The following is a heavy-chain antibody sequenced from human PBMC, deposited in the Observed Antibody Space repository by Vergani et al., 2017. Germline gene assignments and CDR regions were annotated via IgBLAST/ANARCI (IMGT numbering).Heavy chain of an antibody. V-gene: IGHV3-21*01. J-gene: IGHJ4*02. Sequence: EVQLVESGGGLVKPGGSLRLSCAASGFTFSSYSMNWVRQAPGKGLEWVSSISSSSSYIYYADSVKGRFTISRENAKNSLYLQMNSLRAEDTAVYYCASSPRLGRIAAAGMGVDYWGQGTLVTVSS. CDR3: ASSPRLGRIAAAGMGVDY. CDR1: GFTFSSYS. D-gene: IGHD6-13*01. CDR2: ISSSSSYI.